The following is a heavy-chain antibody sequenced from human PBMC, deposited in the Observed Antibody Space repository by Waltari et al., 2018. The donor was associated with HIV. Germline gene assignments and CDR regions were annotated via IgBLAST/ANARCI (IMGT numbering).Heavy chain of an antibody. Sequence: QVQLQESGPGLVKPSQTLSLTCTVSGGSISSGSYYWSWIRQPAGKGLEWIGRIYTRGSSSYNPPLKSRFTISVDTSKNQFALNLSSVTAADTAVYYCAGDRNYYYDSIGYFFNAFDIWGQGTMVTVSS. CDR2: IYTRGSS. CDR1: GGSISSGSYY. J-gene: IGHJ3*02. D-gene: IGHD3-22*01. V-gene: IGHV4-61*02. CDR3: AGDRNYYYDSIGYFFNAFDI.